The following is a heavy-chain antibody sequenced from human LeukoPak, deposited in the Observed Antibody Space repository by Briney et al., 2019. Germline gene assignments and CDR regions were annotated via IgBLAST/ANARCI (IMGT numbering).Heavy chain of an antibody. J-gene: IGHJ6*03. Sequence: SETLSLTCTVSGGSISSYYWSWIRQPAGKGLEWIGRIYTSGSTNYNPSLKRRVTMSVDTSKNQFSLKLSSVTAADTAVYYCARSRSGRSVYYMDVWGKGTTVTVSS. V-gene: IGHV4-4*07. CDR2: IYTSGST. D-gene: IGHD2-15*01. CDR3: ARSRSGRSVYYMDV. CDR1: GGSISSYY.